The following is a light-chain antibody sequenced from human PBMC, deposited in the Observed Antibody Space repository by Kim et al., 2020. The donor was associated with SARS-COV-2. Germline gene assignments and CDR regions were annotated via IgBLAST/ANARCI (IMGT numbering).Light chain of an antibody. V-gene: IGLV3-19*01. CDR2: GQN. CDR1: SRRSYY. CDR3: SSRDSSGNRV. Sequence: VALGQTVRITCQGDSRRSYYASWYRQKPGQAPVLVIYGQNNRPSGIPDRFSGSSSGNTASLTITGAQAEDEADYYCSSRDSSGNRVFGGGTKLTVL. J-gene: IGLJ3*02.